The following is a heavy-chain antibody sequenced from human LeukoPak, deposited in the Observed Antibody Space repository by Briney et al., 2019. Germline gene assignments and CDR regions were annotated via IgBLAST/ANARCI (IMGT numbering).Heavy chain of an antibody. CDR2: IYTSGNT. Sequence: PSETLSLTCTVSGGSISSNYWNWIRQPAGKGLEWIGHIYTSGNTNYNPSLKSRVTMSLDTSKNQFFLKLSSVTAADTAVYYCAREAIFGLVTQYWYFDLWGRGTLVTVSS. CDR3: AREAIFGLVTQYWYFDL. D-gene: IGHD3/OR15-3a*01. V-gene: IGHV4-4*07. CDR1: GGSISSNY. J-gene: IGHJ2*01.